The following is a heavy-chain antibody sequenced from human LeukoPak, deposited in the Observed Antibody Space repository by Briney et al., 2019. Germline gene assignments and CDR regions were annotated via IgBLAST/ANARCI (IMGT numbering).Heavy chain of an antibody. CDR2: ISGSGGST. CDR3: AKSPPPYDILTGYPPL. Sequence: PGGSLRLSCAASGFTFSSYGMSWVRQAPGKGLEWVSAISGSGGSTYYADSVKGRFTISRDNSKNTLYLQMNSLRAEDTAVYYCAKSPPPYDILTGYPPLWGQGTLVTVSS. CDR1: GFTFSSYG. D-gene: IGHD3-9*01. V-gene: IGHV3-23*01. J-gene: IGHJ4*02.